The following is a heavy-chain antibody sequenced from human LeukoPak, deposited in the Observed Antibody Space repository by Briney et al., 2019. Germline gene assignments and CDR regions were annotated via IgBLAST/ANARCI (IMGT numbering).Heavy chain of an antibody. J-gene: IGHJ4*02. CDR1: GFTFSSYA. Sequence: QSGGSLRLSCAASGFTFSSYAMHWVRQAPGKGLEWVAVIWYDGSNTSYGDSVKGRFTISRDNSKNTLYLQMNGLRAEDTAVYYCARDRVVVAATEGYYFDYWGQGSLVTVYS. V-gene: IGHV3-33*01. CDR2: IWYDGSNT. D-gene: IGHD2-15*01. CDR3: ARDRVVVAATEGYYFDY.